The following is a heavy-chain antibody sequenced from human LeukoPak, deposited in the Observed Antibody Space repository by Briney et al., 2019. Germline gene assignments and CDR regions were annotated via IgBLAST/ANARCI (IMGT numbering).Heavy chain of an antibody. CDR1: GFTVSSNY. J-gene: IGHJ6*03. CDR2: IYSGGST. CDR3: ARAMRTYYYYYMDV. Sequence: GGSLRLSCAASGFTVSSNYMSWVRQAPGKGLEWVSVIYSGGSTYYADSVKGRFTIFRDNSKNTLYLQMNSLRAEDTAVYYCARAMRTYYYYYMDVWGKGTTVTISS. V-gene: IGHV3-66*01.